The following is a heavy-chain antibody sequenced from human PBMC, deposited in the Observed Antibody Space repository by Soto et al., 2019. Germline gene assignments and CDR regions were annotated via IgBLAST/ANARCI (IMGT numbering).Heavy chain of an antibody. CDR1: GFTFSNYW. Sequence: AGSLRLSCAASGFTFSNYWMHWVRQAPGKGLVWVSRINSDGSTTTYADSVKGRFTISRDNAKNTLYLQLNSLRAEDTALYYCARGYSSGPDYWGPGTLVTVSS. J-gene: IGHJ4*02. D-gene: IGHD6-19*01. V-gene: IGHV3-74*01. CDR2: INSDGSTT. CDR3: ARGYSSGPDY.